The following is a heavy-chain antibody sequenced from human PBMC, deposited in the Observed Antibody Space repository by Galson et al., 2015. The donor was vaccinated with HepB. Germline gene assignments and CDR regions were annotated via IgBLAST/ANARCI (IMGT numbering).Heavy chain of an antibody. CDR3: ARDSGSYDVLTGYSSYFDL. CDR1: GFSLSAYN. Sequence: SLRLSCAASGFSLSAYNMNWVRQAPGKGLEWVSSISGSTYIYYTESVKGRFTISRDTAANSVYLQMNSLRVEDTAVYYCARDSGSYDVLTGYSSYFDLWGPGTLVTVSS. V-gene: IGHV3-69-1*01. D-gene: IGHD3-9*01. J-gene: IGHJ4*02. CDR2: ISGSTYI.